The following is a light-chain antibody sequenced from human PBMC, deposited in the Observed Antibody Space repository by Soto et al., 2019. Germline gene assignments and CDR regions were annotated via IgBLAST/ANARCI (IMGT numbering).Light chain of an antibody. CDR3: QQSHNASQT. J-gene: IGKJ1*01. CDR1: QNIGSF. Sequence: QMTQSPSSLSASVGARVTITCRASQNIGSFLNWYQQRVGKAPKLLIYATSHLQSGVPSRFSGSGSGTDFTLTISSLQADDFATYFCQQSHNASQTVGQGTSVEI. V-gene: IGKV1-39*01. CDR2: ATS.